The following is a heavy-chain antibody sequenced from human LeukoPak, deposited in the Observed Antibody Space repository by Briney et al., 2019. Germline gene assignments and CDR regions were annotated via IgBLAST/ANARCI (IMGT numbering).Heavy chain of an antibody. J-gene: IGHJ4*02. CDR2: IYHSGST. CDR1: GYSISSGYY. V-gene: IGHV4-38-2*02. Sequence: PSETLSLTCTVSGYSISSGYYWGWIRQPPGKGLEWIGSIYHSGSTYYNPSLKSRVTISVDTSKNQFSLKLSSVTAADTAVYYCARLVVGTTDYWGQGTLVTVSS. CDR3: ARLVVGTTDY. D-gene: IGHD1-26*01.